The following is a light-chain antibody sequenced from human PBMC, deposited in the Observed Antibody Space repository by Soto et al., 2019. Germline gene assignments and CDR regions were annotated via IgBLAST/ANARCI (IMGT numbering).Light chain of an antibody. CDR1: QTVTNNY. Sequence: EIVLTQSPGTLSLSPGEGATLSCRASQTVTNNYLTWYQQKPGQAPRLVIYGASSRATGIPDRFSGSGSGTDFTLTISRLEPEDFAVYYCQQHGTSPLTFGGGTKVDIK. J-gene: IGKJ4*01. CDR2: GAS. V-gene: IGKV3-20*01. CDR3: QQHGTSPLT.